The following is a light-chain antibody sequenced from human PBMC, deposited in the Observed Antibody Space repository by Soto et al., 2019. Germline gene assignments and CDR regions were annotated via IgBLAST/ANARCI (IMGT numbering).Light chain of an antibody. Sequence: QSALTQPASVYGSPGQSITISCTGTSSDVGGYNYVSWYQQHPGKAPKLMIYEVSNRPSGVSNRFSGSKSGNTASLTISGLQAEDEADYYCSSYTCSSTLYVFGTGTKLTVL. V-gene: IGLV2-14*01. CDR2: EVS. J-gene: IGLJ1*01. CDR3: SSYTCSSTLYV. CDR1: SSDVGGYNY.